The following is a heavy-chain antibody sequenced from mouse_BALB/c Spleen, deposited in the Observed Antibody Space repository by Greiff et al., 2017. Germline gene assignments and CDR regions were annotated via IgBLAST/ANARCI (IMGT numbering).Heavy chain of an antibody. V-gene: IGHV14-3*02. D-gene: IGHD2-2*01. Sequence: DVQLQESGAELVKPGASVKLSCTASGFNIKDTYMHWVKQRPEQGLEWIGRIDPANGNTKYDPKFQGKATITADTSSNTAYLQLSSLTSEDTAVYYCAPLWLRRAWFAYWGQGTLVTVSA. CDR3: APLWLRRAWFAY. J-gene: IGHJ3*01. CDR1: GFNIKDTY. CDR2: IDPANGNT.